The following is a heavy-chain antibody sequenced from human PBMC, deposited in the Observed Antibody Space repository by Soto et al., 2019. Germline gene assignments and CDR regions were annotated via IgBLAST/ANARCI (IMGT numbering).Heavy chain of an antibody. V-gene: IGHV4-34*01. CDR1: GGSFSGYY. CDR3: ARGRTTVTTGAYYFDY. Sequence: PSETLSLTCAVYGGSFSGYYWSWIRQPPGKGLEWIGEINHSGSTNYNPSLKSRVTILVDTSKNQFSLKLSSVTAADTAVYYCARGRTTVTTGAYYFDYWGQGTLVTVSS. D-gene: IGHD4-17*01. CDR2: INHSGST. J-gene: IGHJ4*02.